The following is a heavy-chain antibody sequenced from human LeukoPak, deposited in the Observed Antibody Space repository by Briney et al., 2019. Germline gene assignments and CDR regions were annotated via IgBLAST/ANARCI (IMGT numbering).Heavy chain of an antibody. CDR3: TSGTLSYYYMDV. D-gene: IGHD1-14*01. CDR2: IYYSGST. V-gene: IGHV4-59*01. Sequence: SETLSLTCAVYGGSFSGYYWSWIRRPPGKGLEWIGYIYYSGSTNYNPSLKSRVTISVDTSKNQFSLKLSSVTAADTAVYYCTSGTLSYYYMDVWGKGTTVTISS. CDR1: GGSFSGYY. J-gene: IGHJ6*03.